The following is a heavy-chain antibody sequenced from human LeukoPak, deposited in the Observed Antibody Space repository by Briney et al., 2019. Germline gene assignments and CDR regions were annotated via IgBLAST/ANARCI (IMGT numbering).Heavy chain of an antibody. CDR2: ISGSGVGT. CDR3: AREKGRGVISPYFDS. CDR1: GFTFSSYA. V-gene: IGHV3-23*01. Sequence: GGSLRLSCAASGFTFSSYAMSWVRQAPGKGLEWVSVISGSGVGTYYADSVKGRFTISRDTSKNTLSLQMYSLRAEDTAVYYCAREKGRGVISPYFDSWGQGTLVTVSS. J-gene: IGHJ4*02. D-gene: IGHD3-10*01.